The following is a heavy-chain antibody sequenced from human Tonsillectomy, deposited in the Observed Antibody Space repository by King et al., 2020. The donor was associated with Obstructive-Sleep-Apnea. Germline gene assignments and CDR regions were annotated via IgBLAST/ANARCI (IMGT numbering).Heavy chain of an antibody. CDR2: IRRKGYGGTT. D-gene: IGHD3-22*01. CDR1: GFTFGDYA. J-gene: IGHJ4*02. V-gene: IGHV3-49*03. Sequence: VQLVESGGGLVQPGRSLRLSCTASGFTFGDYAMSWFRQAPGKGLEWVGFIRRKGYGGTTEYAESVKGRFTISRDDSKRIAYLQMTSLKTEDTAVYYCTRDLGYYDTSGYLGFYWGQGTLVTVSS. CDR3: TRDLGYYDTSGYLGFY.